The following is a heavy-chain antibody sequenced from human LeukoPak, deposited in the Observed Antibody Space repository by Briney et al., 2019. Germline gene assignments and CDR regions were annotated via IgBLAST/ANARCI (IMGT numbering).Heavy chain of an antibody. CDR3: ARVDGGSYHRTFDI. CDR1: GGSFSGYY. V-gene: IGHV4-34*01. J-gene: IGHJ3*02. Sequence: PSETLSLTCAVYGGSFSGYYWSWIRQPPGKGLEWIGEINHSGSTNYNPSLKGRVTISVDTSKNQFSLQLSSVTPEDTAMYYCARVDGGSYHRTFDIWGQGTMVTVSS. D-gene: IGHD1-26*01. CDR2: INHSGST.